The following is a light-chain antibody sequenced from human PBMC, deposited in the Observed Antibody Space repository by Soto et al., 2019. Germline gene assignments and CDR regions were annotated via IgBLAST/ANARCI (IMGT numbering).Light chain of an antibody. CDR2: EGS. J-gene: IGLJ3*02. CDR3: CSYAGSSTFVWV. CDR1: SSDVGSYNL. V-gene: IGLV2-23*03. Sequence: QSALTQPASVSGSPGQSITISCTGTSSDVGSYNLVSWYQQHPGKAPKLMIYEGSKRPSGVSNRFSGSKSGNTASLTISGLQAEDEADYYCCSYAGSSTFVWVFGGGTKLPS.